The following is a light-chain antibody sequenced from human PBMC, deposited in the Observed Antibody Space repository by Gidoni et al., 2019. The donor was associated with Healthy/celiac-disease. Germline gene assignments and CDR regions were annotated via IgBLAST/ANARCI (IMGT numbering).Light chain of an antibody. CDR3: AAWDDSLSGLE. V-gene: IGLV1-47*01. Sequence: QSVLPQPPSASGTPGPRVTISCSGSSSNIGSNYVYWYQQLPGTAPKLLIYRNNQRPSGIPDRFSGSKSGTSASLAISGLRSEDEADYYCAAWDDSLSGLEFGGGTKLTVL. J-gene: IGLJ3*02. CDR1: SSNIGSNY. CDR2: RNN.